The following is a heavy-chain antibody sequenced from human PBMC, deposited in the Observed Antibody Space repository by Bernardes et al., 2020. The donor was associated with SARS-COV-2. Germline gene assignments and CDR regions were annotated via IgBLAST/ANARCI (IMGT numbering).Heavy chain of an antibody. CDR2: ISWNSGSI. CDR1: GFPFDDYA. CDR3: AKLANYDSSENDY. Sequence: GGSLRLSCAASGFPFDDYALHWLRPAPGQGLAWVSGISWNSGSIGYADSVKGRFTISRDNAKNSLYLQMNSLRAEDTALYYCAKLANYDSSENDYWGQGTLVTVSS. J-gene: IGHJ4*02. D-gene: IGHD3-22*01. V-gene: IGHV3-9*01.